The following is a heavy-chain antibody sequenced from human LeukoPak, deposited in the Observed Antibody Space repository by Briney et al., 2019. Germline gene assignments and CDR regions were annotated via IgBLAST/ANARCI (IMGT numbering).Heavy chain of an antibody. J-gene: IGHJ4*02. CDR1: GPAFSSYA. D-gene: IGHD3-3*01. CDR2: ISVASNT. CDR3: ADYGVSGVRNNFY. V-gene: IGHV3-23*01. Sequence: GGSLRLSCAASGPAFSSYAMSWVRQAPGKGLEWVSTISVASNTFYADSVKGRFTISRDNSRNTVYLQMTSLRADDTAVYYCADYGVSGVRNNFYWGQGTLVTVSS.